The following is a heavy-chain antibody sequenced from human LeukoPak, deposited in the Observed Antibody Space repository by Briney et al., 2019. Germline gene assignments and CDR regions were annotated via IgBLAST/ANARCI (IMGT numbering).Heavy chain of an antibody. D-gene: IGHD3-22*01. CDR1: GFTFSSYA. V-gene: IGHV3-23*01. Sequence: GGSLRLSCAASGFTFSSYAMSWVRQAPGKGLEWVSAISGSGGSTYYADSVKGRFTISRDNSKNTLYLQMNSLRAEDTAVYYCSLMKHYYDSSGYPVVPTWGQGTLVTVSS. CDR2: ISGSGGST. CDR3: SLMKHYYDSSGYPVVPT. J-gene: IGHJ5*02.